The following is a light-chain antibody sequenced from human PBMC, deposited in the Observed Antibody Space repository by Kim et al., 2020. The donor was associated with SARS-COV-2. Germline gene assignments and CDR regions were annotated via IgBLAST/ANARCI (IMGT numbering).Light chain of an antibody. J-gene: IGKJ5*01. CDR1: QDISSA. CDR2: DAS. Sequence: AIQLTQSPSSLSAYVGDRVTITCRASQDISSALAWYQQKLGKAPNLLIYDASSLESGVPSRFSGSGSGTDFTLTISSLQPEDFATYYCQQLNNYPITFGQGTRLEIK. V-gene: IGKV1D-13*01. CDR3: QQLNNYPIT.